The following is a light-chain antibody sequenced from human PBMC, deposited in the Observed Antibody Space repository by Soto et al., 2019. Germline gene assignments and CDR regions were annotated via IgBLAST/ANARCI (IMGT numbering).Light chain of an antibody. Sequence: QSALTHPSSVSVAPVQKIPMFCTGTSNDVGGYNYVSWYQQHPGKAPKLMIYDVSNRPSGVSNRFSGSKSGNTASLTISGLQAEDEADYYCSSYTSSSTLYVFGTGTKITVL. J-gene: IGLJ1*01. CDR1: SNDVGGYNY. CDR3: SSYTSSSTLYV. CDR2: DVS. V-gene: IGLV2-14*01.